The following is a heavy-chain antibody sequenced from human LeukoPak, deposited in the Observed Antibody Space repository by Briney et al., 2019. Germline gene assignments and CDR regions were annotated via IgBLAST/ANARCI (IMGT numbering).Heavy chain of an antibody. Sequence: GGALRLSWAASGFTSTNYGRKWGRQAPGEGVEGVSILIGSSGSTDYADSVKGRFTISRDNSKNMVFLQMNSLRPEDTAIYYCVKGAYDYLEMGYFDSWGQGTLVTVSS. V-gene: IGHV3-23*01. CDR1: GFTSTNYG. D-gene: IGHD5-12*01. CDR3: VKGAYDYLEMGYFDS. CDR2: LIGSSGST. J-gene: IGHJ4*02.